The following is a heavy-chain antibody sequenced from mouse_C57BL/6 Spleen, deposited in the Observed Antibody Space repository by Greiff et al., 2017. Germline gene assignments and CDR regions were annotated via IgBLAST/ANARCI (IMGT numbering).Heavy chain of an antibody. J-gene: IGHJ4*01. D-gene: IGHD1-3*01. CDR2: INPGSGGT. CDR3: ARKCTYAMDY. Sequence: VQLQESGAELVRPGTSVKVSCKASGYAFTNYLIEWVKQRPGQGLEWIGVINPGSGGTNYNEKFKGKATLTADKSSSTAYMQLSSLTSEDSAVYFCARKCTYAMDYWGQGTSVTVSS. CDR1: GYAFTNYL. V-gene: IGHV1-54*01.